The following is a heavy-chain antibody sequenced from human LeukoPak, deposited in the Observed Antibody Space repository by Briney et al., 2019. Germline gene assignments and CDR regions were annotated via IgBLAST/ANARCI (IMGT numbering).Heavy chain of an antibody. D-gene: IGHD2-2*01. Sequence: SGGTLRLSCAASGFTFSSYGMSWVRQAPGKGLEWVSAISGSGGSTYYADSVKGRFTIFRDNSKNTLYLQMNSLRAEDTAVYYCAKSSVWSSTSQFDYWGQGTLVTVSS. CDR3: AKSSVWSSTSQFDY. CDR2: ISGSGGST. J-gene: IGHJ4*02. CDR1: GFTFSSYG. V-gene: IGHV3-23*01.